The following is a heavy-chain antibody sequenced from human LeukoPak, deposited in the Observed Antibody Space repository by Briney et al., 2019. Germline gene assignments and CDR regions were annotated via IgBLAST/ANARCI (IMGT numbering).Heavy chain of an antibody. J-gene: IGHJ3*02. V-gene: IGHV1-46*03. CDR1: VYTFTSYY. CDR2: INPSGGST. Sequence: ASVKVSCKASVYTFTSYYMHWVRQAPGQGREWMGIINPSGGSTSYPQKFQGRVTMTRNTSTSTIYMELSSLRSEDTAVYYCARAGHYDILTGSYDAFDIWGQGTMVTVSS. CDR3: ARAGHYDILTGSYDAFDI. D-gene: IGHD3-9*01.